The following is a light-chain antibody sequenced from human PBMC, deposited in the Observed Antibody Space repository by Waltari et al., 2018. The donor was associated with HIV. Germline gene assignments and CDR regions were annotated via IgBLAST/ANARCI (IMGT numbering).Light chain of an antibody. CDR1: TCAVTSGHS. V-gene: IGLV7-46*01. J-gene: IGLJ2*01. CDR3: LLSFNGVVV. CDR2: DTT. Sequence: QSVVTQEPSLTVSAGGTVTLTRASSTCAVTSGHSPYWFQRRPGQAPKTLIYDTTNRHSWTPARFSGSLLGGKAALTLSGAQFEDEADYFCLLSFNGVVVFGGGTTLTVL.